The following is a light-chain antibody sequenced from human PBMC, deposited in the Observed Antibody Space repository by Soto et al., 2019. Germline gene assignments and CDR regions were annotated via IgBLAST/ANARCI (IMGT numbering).Light chain of an antibody. CDR2: KAA. CDR1: DNIVHW. J-gene: IGKJ1*01. CDR3: QQSYSSPPT. Sequence: DIQMTQSPSTLSASVGDRVAITCRASDNIVHWVAWYQQKPGKAPKLLIYKAANLADEVPSRFAGSGSGTDFTLTITRPQPDDFATYYCQQSYSSPPTFGQGTKV. V-gene: IGKV1-5*03.